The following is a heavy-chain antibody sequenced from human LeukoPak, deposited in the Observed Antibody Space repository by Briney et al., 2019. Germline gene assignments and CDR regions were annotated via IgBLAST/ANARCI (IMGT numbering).Heavy chain of an antibody. CDR2: ISGGGATS. V-gene: IGHV3-23*01. CDR1: GFTFNTYA. Sequence: GGSLRLSCAASGFTFNTYAMSWVRQAPGKGLEWVSAISGGGATSYYADSVEGRFTISRDNYKNTLYLQMNSLRAEDTAIYYCAKDGSSGIAATADAFDIWGQGTMVTVSS. CDR3: AKDGSSGIAATADAFDI. D-gene: IGHD6-13*01. J-gene: IGHJ3*02.